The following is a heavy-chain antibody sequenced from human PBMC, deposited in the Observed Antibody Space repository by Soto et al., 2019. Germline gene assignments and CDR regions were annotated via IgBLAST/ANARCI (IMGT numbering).Heavy chain of an antibody. D-gene: IGHD2-21*02. V-gene: IGHV3-33*01. CDR1: GFTFSSYG. CDR2: IWYDGSNK. Sequence: QVQLVESGGGVVQPGRSLRLSCAASGFTFSSYGMHWVRQAPGKGLEWVAVIWYDGSNKYYADSVKGRFTISRDNSKNTLYLQMNSLRAEDTAVYYCARDGRYCGGDRYSYYYYYGMDVWGQGTTVTVSS. CDR3: ARDGRYCGGDRYSYYYYYGMDV. J-gene: IGHJ6*02.